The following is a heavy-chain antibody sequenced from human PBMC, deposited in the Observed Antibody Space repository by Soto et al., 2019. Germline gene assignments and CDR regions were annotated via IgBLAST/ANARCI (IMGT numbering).Heavy chain of an antibody. J-gene: IGHJ4*02. Sequence: QVQLVQSGAEVKKPGSSVKVSCKASGGTFSSYAISWVRQAPGQGLEWMGGIIPIFGTANYAQKFQGRVTINADESTSTAYMELSSLRSEDTAVYDCARAGGLRFLDPNLLPGYFDCWGQGTLVTVSS. V-gene: IGHV1-69*12. D-gene: IGHD3-3*01. CDR3: ARAGGLRFLDPNLLPGYFDC. CDR1: GGTFSSYA. CDR2: IIPIFGTA.